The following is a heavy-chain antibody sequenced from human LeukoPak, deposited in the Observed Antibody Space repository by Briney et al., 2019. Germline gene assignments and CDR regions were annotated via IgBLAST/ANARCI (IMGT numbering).Heavy chain of an antibody. V-gene: IGHV3-30*04. CDR2: ISYDGSNK. Sequence: GRSLRLSCAASGFTFSSYAVHWVRQAPGKGLEWVALISYDGSNKYYADSVKGRFTISRDNAKSTLYLQMSSLRAEDTALYYCARDSPRRFDYWGQGTLVTVSS. J-gene: IGHJ4*02. CDR3: ARDSPRRFDY. CDR1: GFTFSSYA.